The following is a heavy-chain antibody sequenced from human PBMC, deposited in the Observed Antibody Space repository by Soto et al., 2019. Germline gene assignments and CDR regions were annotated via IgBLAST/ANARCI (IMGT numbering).Heavy chain of an antibody. CDR1: GFTFSSYW. J-gene: IGHJ5*02. V-gene: IGHV3-74*01. CDR3: ATNTAMVSLNNWFDP. D-gene: IGHD5-18*01. Sequence: EVQLVESGGGLVQPGGSLRLSCAASGFTFSSYWMHWVRQAPGKGLVWVSRMNSDGSSTSYADSVKGRFTISRDNAKNTLYRQRNSLRAEDTAVYYCATNTAMVSLNNWFDPWGQGTLVTVSS. CDR2: MNSDGSST.